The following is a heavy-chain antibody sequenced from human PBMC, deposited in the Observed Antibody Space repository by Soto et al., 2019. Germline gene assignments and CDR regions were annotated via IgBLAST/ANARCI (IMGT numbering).Heavy chain of an antibody. V-gene: IGHV3-74*01. J-gene: IGHJ4*02. CDR1: GFTFNTHW. D-gene: IGHD1-26*01. CDR3: ARGGAMGVDY. CDR2: IYFDGITT. Sequence: GVSLRLSCTASGFTFNTHWMHWVRQAPGKGLVWVSRIYFDGITTNYADSVKGRLTVSRDNAKNTVYLHVNTLRDEDTAVYYCARGGAMGVDYWGQGTLVTVSS.